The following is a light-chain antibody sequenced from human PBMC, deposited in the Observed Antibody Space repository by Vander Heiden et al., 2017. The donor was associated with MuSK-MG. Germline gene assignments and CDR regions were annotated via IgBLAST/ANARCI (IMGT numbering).Light chain of an antibody. J-gene: IGLJ3*02. V-gene: IGLV2-14*03. CDR3: SSYADSSTWV. CDR1: SSAVGDYNY. CDR2: DVS. Sequence: QSALTQPAFMSGSPGQSITISCTGISSAVGDYNYVSWYQQHPGKAPKLLIYDVSYRPSGISIRFSGSKSGNTASMTISGLQTEDEADYYCSSYADSSTWVFGGGTKL.